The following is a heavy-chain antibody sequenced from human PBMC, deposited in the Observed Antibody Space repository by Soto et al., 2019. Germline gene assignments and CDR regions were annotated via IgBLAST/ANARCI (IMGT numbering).Heavy chain of an antibody. Sequence: QVRLVQSGAEVKRPGASVKVSCKASGYTFSSYGISWVRQAPGQGLEWMGWISTYNDNTNYAQKLQGRVTMTRDTSTSTAYMEVRSLRSDDTAVYYCARDNELFDYWGQGTLVTVSS. CDR3: ARDNELFDY. CDR1: GYTFSSYG. D-gene: IGHD1-1*01. CDR2: ISTYNDNT. V-gene: IGHV1-18*01. J-gene: IGHJ4*02.